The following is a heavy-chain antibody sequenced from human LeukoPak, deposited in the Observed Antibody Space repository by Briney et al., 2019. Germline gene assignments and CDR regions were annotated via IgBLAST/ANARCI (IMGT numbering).Heavy chain of an antibody. CDR1: GFTFSDHH. CDR3: ARDRGYFDY. D-gene: IGHD3-10*01. CDR2: TRNKANSYIT. V-gene: IGHV3-72*01. Sequence: PGGSLRLSCVASGFTFSDHHMDWVRQAPGKGLEWVGRTRNKANSYITEYAASVKGRFTISRDDSKKSLDLQMNSLKTEDTAVYYCARDRGYFDYWGQGALVSVSS. J-gene: IGHJ4*02.